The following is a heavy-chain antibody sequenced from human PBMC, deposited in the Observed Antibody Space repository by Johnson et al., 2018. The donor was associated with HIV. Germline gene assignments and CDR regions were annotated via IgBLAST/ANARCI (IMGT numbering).Heavy chain of an antibody. CDR2: FFSGGTT. V-gene: IGHV3-66*01. Sequence: VQLVESGGGVVRPGGSLRLSCAASGFTFSSYAMHWVRQAPGKGLEWVSVFFSGGTTYYAASVTGRFPISRDNSKNTLFLQRNSLRAEDTAVYYCARACRDGYTCDAFDIWGQGTMVTVSS. J-gene: IGHJ3*02. D-gene: IGHD5-24*01. CDR3: ARACRDGYTCDAFDI. CDR1: GFTFSSYA.